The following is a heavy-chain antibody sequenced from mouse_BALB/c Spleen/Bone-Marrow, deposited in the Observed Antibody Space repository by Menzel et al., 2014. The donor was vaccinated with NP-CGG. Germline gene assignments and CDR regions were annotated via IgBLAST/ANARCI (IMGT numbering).Heavy chain of an antibody. CDR3: ARRIYDGYYWYFDV. J-gene: IGHJ1*01. CDR2: IYPGSGNT. D-gene: IGHD2-3*01. Sequence: VQGVESGPELVKPGASVKISCKASGYTFTDYYINWVKQKPGQGLEWIGWIYPGSGNTKYNEKFKGKATLTVDTSSSTAYMQLGSLTSEDTAVYFCARRIYDGYYWYFDVWGAGTTVTVSS. V-gene: IGHV1-84*02. CDR1: GYTFTDYY.